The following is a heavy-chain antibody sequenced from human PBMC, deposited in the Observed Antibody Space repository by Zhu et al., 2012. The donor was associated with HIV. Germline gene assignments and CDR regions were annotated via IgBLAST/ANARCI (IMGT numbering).Heavy chain of an antibody. CDR3: AMTTDNNFHASFDI. V-gene: IGHV4-38-2*01. CDR1: GYSINSDIY. J-gene: IGHJ3*02. Sequence: QVQLQESGPGLVKPSETLSLTCEVSGYSINSDIYWGWIRQPPGKGLEWIANIYHGENTYYNLPLRSRVTISADTSRNQIPLRLSSVTAADTAMYYCAMTTDNNFHASFDIWGQGIMVTVSS. D-gene: IGHD1-1*01. CDR2: IYHGENT.